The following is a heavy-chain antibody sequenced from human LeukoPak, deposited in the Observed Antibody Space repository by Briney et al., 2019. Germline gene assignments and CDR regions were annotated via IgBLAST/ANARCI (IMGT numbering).Heavy chain of an antibody. J-gene: IGHJ5*02. D-gene: IGHD6-13*01. CDR2: IIPILGIA. Sequence: SVKVSCKASGGTFSSYAISWVRQAPGQGLEWMGRIIPILGIANYAQKFQGRVTITADKSTSTAYMELSSLRSEDRAVYYCARALAAASTSGWFDPWGQGTLVTVSS. CDR1: GGTFSSYA. CDR3: ARALAAASTSGWFDP. V-gene: IGHV1-69*04.